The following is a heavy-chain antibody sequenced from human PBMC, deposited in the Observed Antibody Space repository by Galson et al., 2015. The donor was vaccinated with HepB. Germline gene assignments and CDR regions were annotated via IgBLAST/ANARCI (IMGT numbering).Heavy chain of an antibody. Sequence: SLRLSCAASGFTFSSYSMNWVRQAPGKGLEWVSSISSSSSYIYYADSVKGRFTISRDNAKNSLYLQMNSLRAEDTAVYYCARVYQLHRLGRGPLYYYYYMDVWGKGTTVTVSS. CDR2: ISSSSSYI. V-gene: IGHV3-21*01. D-gene: IGHD2-2*01. CDR3: ARVYQLHRLGRGPLYYYYYMDV. J-gene: IGHJ6*03. CDR1: GFTFSSYS.